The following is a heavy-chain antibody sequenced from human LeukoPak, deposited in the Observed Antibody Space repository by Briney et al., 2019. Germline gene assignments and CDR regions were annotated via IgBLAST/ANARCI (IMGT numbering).Heavy chain of an antibody. J-gene: IGHJ5*02. CDR2: IYYSGST. CDR1: GGSISSYY. Sequence: PSETLSLTCTVSGGSISSYYWSWIRQPPGKVLEWIGYIYYSGSTNYNPSLKSRVTISVDTSKNQFSLKLSSVTAADTAVYYCARAGWFGELAAPFDPWGQGTLVTVSS. CDR3: ARAGWFGELAAPFDP. V-gene: IGHV4-59*01. D-gene: IGHD3-10*01.